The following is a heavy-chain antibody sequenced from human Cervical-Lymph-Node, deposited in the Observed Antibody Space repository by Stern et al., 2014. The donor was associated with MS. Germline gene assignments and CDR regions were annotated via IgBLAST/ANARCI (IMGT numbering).Heavy chain of an antibody. V-gene: IGHV5-51*01. CDR1: GYTFTSYW. J-gene: IGHJ4*02. CDR2: IFPGGSDI. CDR3: ARQRYFDY. Sequence: EVHLVASGPEVKRPGESLKISCQASGYTFTSYWIGWVRQMPGKGLEWIAIIFPGGSDIRYSPSFQGQVTISADKSSSTAYLQWNNLKASDTAIYYCARQRYFDYWGQGTLVTVSS.